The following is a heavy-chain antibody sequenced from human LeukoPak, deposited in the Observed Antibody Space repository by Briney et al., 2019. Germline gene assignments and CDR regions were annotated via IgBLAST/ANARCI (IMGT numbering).Heavy chain of an antibody. CDR1: GGTFSSYA. CDR2: IIPILGIA. D-gene: IGHD4-23*01. V-gene: IGHV1-69*04. J-gene: IGHJ4*02. Sequence: ASVKDSCKASGGTFSSYAISWVRQAPGQGLEWMGRIIPILGIANYAQKFQGRVTITADKSTSTAYMELSSLRSEDTAVYYCARDLITPRTIVTPGYFDHWGQGTLVTVSS. CDR3: ARDLITPRTIVTPGYFDH.